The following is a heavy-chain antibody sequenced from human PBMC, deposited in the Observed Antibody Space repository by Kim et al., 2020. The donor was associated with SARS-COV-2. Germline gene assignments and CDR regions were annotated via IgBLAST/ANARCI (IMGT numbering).Heavy chain of an antibody. J-gene: IGHJ4*02. Sequence: GGSLRLSCAASGFTFSSFWMSWVRQAPGKGLEWVAHIKYDGSEKRYADSVKGRFTISRDNAKASLSLQVNSLRADDTAVYYCARAIALDYWGRGTLVTVSS. V-gene: IGHV3-7*03. CDR1: GFTFSSFW. D-gene: IGHD3-22*01. CDR3: ARAIALDY. CDR2: IKYDGSEK.